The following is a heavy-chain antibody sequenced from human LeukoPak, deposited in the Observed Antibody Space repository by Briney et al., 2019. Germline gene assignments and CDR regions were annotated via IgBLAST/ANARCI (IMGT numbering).Heavy chain of an antibody. Sequence: GGSLRLSCAASGFTHSNYWMTWVRQAPGKGLEWVANIKPDGSEKYYVDSVKGRFTISRDNAKNSLYLQMNSLRAEDTAVYYCARGPSGYHNTGGQGTLVTVSS. J-gene: IGHJ4*02. CDR1: GFTHSNYW. D-gene: IGHD5-12*01. V-gene: IGHV3-7*01. CDR2: IKPDGSEK. CDR3: ARGPSGYHNT.